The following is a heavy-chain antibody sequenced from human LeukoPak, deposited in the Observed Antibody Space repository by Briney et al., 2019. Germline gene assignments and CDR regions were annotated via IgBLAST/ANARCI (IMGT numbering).Heavy chain of an antibody. D-gene: IGHD3-22*01. CDR3: ARKYYYDSSGYYYFDY. Sequence: SVKVSCKASGGTFSSYAISWVRQAPGQGLEWMGGIIPIFGTANYAQKFQGRVTITTDESTSTAYMELSSLRSEDTAVYYCARKYYYDSSGYYYFDYWGQGTLVTVSS. CDR1: GGTFSSYA. V-gene: IGHV1-69*05. J-gene: IGHJ4*02. CDR2: IIPIFGTA.